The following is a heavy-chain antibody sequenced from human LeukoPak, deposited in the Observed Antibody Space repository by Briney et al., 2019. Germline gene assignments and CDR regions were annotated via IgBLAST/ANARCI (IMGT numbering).Heavy chain of an antibody. D-gene: IGHD2-2*01. J-gene: IGHJ4*02. V-gene: IGHV3-23*01. CDR1: GFTFSSYA. CDR3: AKRKIYCSSSSCYFDY. Sequence: GGSLRLSCAASGFTFSSYAMSWVRQAPGKGLEWVSAISGSGGSTYYADSVKGRFTISRDNSKNTLYLQMSILRAEDTAVYYCAKRKIYCSSSSCYFDYWGQGTPVTVSS. CDR2: ISGSGGST.